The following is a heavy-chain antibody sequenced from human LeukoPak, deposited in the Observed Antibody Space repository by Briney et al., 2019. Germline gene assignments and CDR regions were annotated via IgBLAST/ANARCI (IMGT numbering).Heavy chain of an antibody. D-gene: IGHD2-2*01. CDR1: GCTFSSYW. Sequence: PGGSLRLTCAASGCTFSSYWMYWVRQPPGKGLEWVGNIKQDGSEKYYVDSVKGRFTISRDNATNSLYLQMNRLSAENTAVYVCARDDCSSISCYHNWFDPWGQGTLVTVSS. J-gene: IGHJ5*02. CDR2: IKQDGSEK. V-gene: IGHV3-7*01. CDR3: ARDDCSSISCYHNWFDP.